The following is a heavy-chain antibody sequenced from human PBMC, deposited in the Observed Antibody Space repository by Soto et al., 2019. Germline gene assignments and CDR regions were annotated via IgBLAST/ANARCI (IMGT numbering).Heavy chain of an antibody. D-gene: IGHD5-18*01. Sequence: ASLKVSCKASGYTFTGYYMHWVRQAPGQGLEWMGWINPNSGGTNYAQKFQGRVTMTRDTSISTAYMELSRLRSDDTAVYYCARVPGSYGYIDYWGQGTLVTVSS. V-gene: IGHV1-2*02. J-gene: IGHJ4*02. CDR3: ARVPGSYGYIDY. CDR2: INPNSGGT. CDR1: GYTFTGYY.